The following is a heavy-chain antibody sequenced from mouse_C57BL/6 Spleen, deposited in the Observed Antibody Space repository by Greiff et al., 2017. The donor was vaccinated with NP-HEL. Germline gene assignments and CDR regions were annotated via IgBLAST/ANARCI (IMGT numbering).Heavy chain of an antibody. CDR3: TVYDYDVAY. CDR2: IRLKSDNYAT. V-gene: IGHV6-3*01. Sequence: EVKLVESGGGLVQPGGSMKLSCVASGFTFSNYWMNWVRQSPEKGLEWVAQIRLKSDNYATHYAESVKGRFTISRDDSKSSVYLQMNNLRAEDTGIYYCTVYDYDVAYWGQGTLVTVSA. CDR1: GFTFSNYW. D-gene: IGHD2-4*01. J-gene: IGHJ3*01.